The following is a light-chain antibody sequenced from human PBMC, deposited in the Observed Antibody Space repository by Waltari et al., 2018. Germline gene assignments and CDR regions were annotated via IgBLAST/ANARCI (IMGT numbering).Light chain of an antibody. V-gene: IGKV3-11*01. CDR1: QSVGTY. Sequence: EIVLTQSPATLSLSPGERASLSYRPSQSVGTYLAWYQQKPDQVPRLLYSDAATRATGIPARCSGSGTGTDFTLTISSLEPEDFAVYFCQQRSNWPNTFGQGTKLEIK. CDR3: QQRSNWPNT. CDR2: DAA. J-gene: IGKJ2*01.